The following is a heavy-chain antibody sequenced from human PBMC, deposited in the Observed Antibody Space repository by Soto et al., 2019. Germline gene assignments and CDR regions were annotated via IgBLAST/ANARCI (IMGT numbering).Heavy chain of an antibody. V-gene: IGHV3-11*01. Sequence: QVQLVESGGGLVKPGGSLRLSCAASGFTFSDYYMSWIRQAPGKGLEWVSYISTSGDIIYYADSVKGRFTISRDNAKNSLYLQTNSLRAEDTAGDFCARVRRDSVCFFDNWGQGTLVTVSS. CDR3: ARVRRDSVCFFDN. CDR2: ISTSGDII. D-gene: IGHD2-21*02. J-gene: IGHJ4*02. CDR1: GFTFSDYY.